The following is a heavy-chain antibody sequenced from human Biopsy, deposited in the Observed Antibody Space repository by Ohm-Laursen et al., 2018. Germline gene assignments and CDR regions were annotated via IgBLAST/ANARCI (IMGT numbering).Heavy chain of an antibody. D-gene: IGHD6-13*01. CDR2: ITQSGST. V-gene: IGHV4-34*01. CDR1: GGSFNGYF. J-gene: IGHJ6*02. Sequence: LSLTCAVYGGSFNGYFWSWIRQPPGKGLEWIGDITQSGSTNYSPSLKSRVTISVDTAKKQFSLRLRSVTAADTAVYYCARVPLPGIGAAYQGRFLYGMDVWGQGTTVSVSS. CDR3: ARVPLPGIGAAYQGRFLYGMDV.